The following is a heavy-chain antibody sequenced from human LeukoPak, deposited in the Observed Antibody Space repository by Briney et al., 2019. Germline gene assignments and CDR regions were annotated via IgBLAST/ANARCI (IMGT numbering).Heavy chain of an antibody. Sequence: GGSLRLSCAASGFTFSDYYMSWIRQAPGKGLEWVSYIGSSGSTIYYADSVKGRFTISRDNAKNSLYLQMNSLRAEDTAVYYCARSAMGSSSWYDAFDIWGQETMVTVSS. V-gene: IGHV3-11*04. J-gene: IGHJ3*02. CDR1: GFTFSDYY. CDR2: IGSSGSTI. D-gene: IGHD6-13*01. CDR3: ARSAMGSSSWYDAFDI.